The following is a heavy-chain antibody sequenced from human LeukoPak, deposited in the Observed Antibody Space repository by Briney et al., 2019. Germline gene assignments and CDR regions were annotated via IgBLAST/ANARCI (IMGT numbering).Heavy chain of an antibody. CDR3: ANPLPAALRGYYYYMDV. CDR1: GLAFNSYP. D-gene: IGHD2-2*01. CDR2: ISRDADKT. J-gene: IGHJ6*03. Sequence: GGSLRLSCAASGLAFNSYPMTWVRQAPGKGLEWVSSISRDADKTYYADAVKGRFTISRDNSEKTLYLQMNSLRAEDTAIYRCANPLPAALRGYYYYMDVWGKGTTVTVSS. V-gene: IGHV3-23*01.